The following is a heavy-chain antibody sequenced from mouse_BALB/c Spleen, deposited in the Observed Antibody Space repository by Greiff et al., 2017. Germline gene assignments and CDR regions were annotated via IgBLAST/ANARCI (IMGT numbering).Heavy chain of an antibody. CDR2: LNPSTGYT. V-gene: IGHV1-7*01. CDR1: GYTFTSYW. J-gene: IGHJ2*01. CDR3: ARKGDYFDY. Sequence: VQRVEPGAELAKPGASVKMSCKASGYTFTSYWMHWVKQRPGQGLEWIGYLNPSTGYTEYNQKFKDKATLTADKSSSTAYMQLSSLTSEDSAVYYCARKGDYFDYWGQGTTVTVSA.